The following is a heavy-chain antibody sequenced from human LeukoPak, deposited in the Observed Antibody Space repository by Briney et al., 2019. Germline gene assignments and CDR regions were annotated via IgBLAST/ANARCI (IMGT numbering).Heavy chain of an antibody. CDR2: ISAYNGNT. V-gene: IGHV1-18*01. J-gene: IGHJ4*02. D-gene: IGHD4-17*01. CDR3: ARDGETTVTPLADY. Sequence: ASVKVSCKASGYSFTNYDISWVRQAPGQGLEWMGWISAYNGNTNYAQKLQGRVTMTTDTSTSTAYMELRSLRSDDTAVYYCARDGETTVTPLADYWGQGTLVTVSS. CDR1: GYSFTNYD.